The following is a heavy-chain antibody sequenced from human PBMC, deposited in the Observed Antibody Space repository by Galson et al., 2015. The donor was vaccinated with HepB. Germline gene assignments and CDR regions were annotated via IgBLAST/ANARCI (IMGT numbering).Heavy chain of an antibody. Sequence: TLSLTCTVSGGSISSVGNYWSWIRQHPGKDLEWIGYIYYSGSTYYNPSLKSRVTISVDTSKNQFSLKLGSVTAAGTAVYYCAREERGGSVSNWCDPWGRGSLVTVSS. J-gene: IGHJ5*02. D-gene: IGHD1-26*01. CDR3: AREERGGSVSNWCDP. V-gene: IGHV4-31*03. CDR1: GGSISSVGNY. CDR2: IYYSGST.